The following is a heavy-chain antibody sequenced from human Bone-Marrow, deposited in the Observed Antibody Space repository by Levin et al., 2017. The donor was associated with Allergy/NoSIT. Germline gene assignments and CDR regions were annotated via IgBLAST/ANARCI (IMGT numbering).Heavy chain of an antibody. D-gene: IGHD2-8*02. Sequence: GESLKISCAASGFTFSNSGIHCVRQAPGKGLEWVAGISYDGSRKYYADSVKGRFTITRDNSKSTLYVQMDSLGAEDTAVYYCANGRGATGGNAEFGSWGQGTMVTVSS. CDR3: ANGRGATGGNAEFGS. V-gene: IGHV3-30*18. CDR2: ISYDGSRK. J-gene: IGHJ4*02. CDR1: GFTFSNSG.